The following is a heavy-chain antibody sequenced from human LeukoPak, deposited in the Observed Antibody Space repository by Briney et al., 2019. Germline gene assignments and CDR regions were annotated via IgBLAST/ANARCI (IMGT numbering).Heavy chain of an antibody. Sequence: GESLKISCKASGYSFTTYWIGWVRQMPGEGLEWMGVIYPGDSTTRYSPSFQGQVTISVDESISTANLQWSSLKASDSAMYFCARHRPGDQGYYYGGRDVWGQGTRVTVSS. D-gene: IGHD2-21*01. CDR1: GYSFTTYW. CDR3: ARHRPGDQGYYYGGRDV. CDR2: IYPGDSTT. V-gene: IGHV5-51*01. J-gene: IGHJ6*02.